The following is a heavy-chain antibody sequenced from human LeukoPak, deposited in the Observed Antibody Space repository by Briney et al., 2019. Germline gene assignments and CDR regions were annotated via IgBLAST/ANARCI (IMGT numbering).Heavy chain of an antibody. D-gene: IGHD3-3*02. Sequence: SETLSLTCTVSGDSLRKSTFYWVWIRQPPGKGLEWIGSIYYSGGADYNPSLQSRVTISVDTSKNQFSLKLSSVTAADTAVYYCARVTLSAALDYWGQGTLVTVSS. CDR2: IYYSGGA. CDR3: ARVTLSAALDY. CDR1: GDSLRKSTFY. J-gene: IGHJ4*02. V-gene: IGHV4-39*07.